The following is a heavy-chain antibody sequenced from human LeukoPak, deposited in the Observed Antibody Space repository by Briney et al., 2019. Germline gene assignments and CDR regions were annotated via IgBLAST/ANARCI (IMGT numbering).Heavy chain of an antibody. Sequence: PGGSLRLSCAASGFTFSSYWMHWVRQAPGKGLVYVSRINSDGTSTSYADSVKGRFTISRDNAKNTLYLLMNSLRPEDTAVYYCARDIGYSPFDYWGQGTLVTVSS. V-gene: IGHV3-74*01. CDR2: INSDGTST. D-gene: IGHD2-15*01. J-gene: IGHJ4*02. CDR1: GFTFSSYW. CDR3: ARDIGYSPFDY.